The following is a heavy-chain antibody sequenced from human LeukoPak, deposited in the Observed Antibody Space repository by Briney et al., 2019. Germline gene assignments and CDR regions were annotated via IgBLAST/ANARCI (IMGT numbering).Heavy chain of an antibody. Sequence: ASVKVSCKASGYTFTSYYMNWVRQAPGQGLEWMGRINPSGGSTNYAQKCQGRVTVTRDTSTSTVYMELSSLRSEDTAVYYCARGSINYNSGGYYDNPPLDYWGQGTLVTVSS. CDR3: ARGSINYNSGGYYDNPPLDY. CDR1: GYTFTSYY. CDR2: INPSGGST. D-gene: IGHD3-22*01. V-gene: IGHV1-46*01. J-gene: IGHJ4*02.